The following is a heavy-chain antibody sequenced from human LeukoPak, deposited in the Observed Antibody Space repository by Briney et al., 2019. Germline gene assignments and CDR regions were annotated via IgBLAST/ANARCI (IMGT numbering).Heavy chain of an antibody. CDR1: GYTFTSYD. CDR3: ASAYYDFWSGYKGYFDY. CDR2: MNPNSGNT. D-gene: IGHD3-3*01. Sequence: ASVKVSCKASGYTFTSYDINWVRQATGQGLEWMGWMNPNSGNTGYAQKFQGRVTMNRNTSISTAYMELSSLRSEDTAVYCCASAYYDFWSGYKGYFDYWVQGTLVTVSS. J-gene: IGHJ4*02. V-gene: IGHV1-8*01.